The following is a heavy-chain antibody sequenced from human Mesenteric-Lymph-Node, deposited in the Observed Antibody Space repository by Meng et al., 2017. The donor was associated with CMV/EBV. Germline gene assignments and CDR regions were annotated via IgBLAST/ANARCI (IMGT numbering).Heavy chain of an antibody. V-gene: IGHV3-9*01. CDR3: AKGGAYVMVPATWWFDP. D-gene: IGHD2-21*02. Sequence: GGSLRLSCAASGFTFDDYAMHWVRQAPGKGLEWVSGISWNSGSIGYADSVKGRFTISRDSAKNSLYLQMNSLRAEDTAFYYCAKGGAYVMVPATWWFDPWGQGTLVTVSS. CDR2: ISWNSGSI. CDR1: GFTFDDYA. J-gene: IGHJ5*02.